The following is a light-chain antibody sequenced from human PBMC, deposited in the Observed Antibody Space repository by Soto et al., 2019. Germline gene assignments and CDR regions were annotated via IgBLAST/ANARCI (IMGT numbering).Light chain of an antibody. V-gene: IGLV2-8*01. J-gene: IGLJ1*01. Sequence: QSALTQPPSASGSPGQSVTISCTGTSSDVGGYNYVSWYQQHPGKAPKLMIYEVSKRPSGVPDRFSGSKSGNTASLTVSGFQAEDEADYYCSSYAGSNYVFGTGTKVTVL. CDR2: EVS. CDR3: SSYAGSNYV. CDR1: SSDVGGYNY.